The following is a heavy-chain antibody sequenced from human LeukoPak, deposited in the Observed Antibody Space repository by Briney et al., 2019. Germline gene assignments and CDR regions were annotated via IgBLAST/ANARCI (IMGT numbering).Heavy chain of an antibody. V-gene: IGHV3-7*01. CDR2: IKQDGSEK. J-gene: IGHJ4*02. D-gene: IGHD3-3*01. Sequence: PGGSLRLSCAASGFTFSSYWMSWVRQAPGKGLEWVANIKQDGSEKYYVDSVKGRFTISRDNAKNSLYLQMNSLRAEDTAVYYCARDPRPDFWSGYSPHDYWGQGTLVTVSS. CDR1: GFTFSSYW. CDR3: ARDPRPDFWSGYSPHDY.